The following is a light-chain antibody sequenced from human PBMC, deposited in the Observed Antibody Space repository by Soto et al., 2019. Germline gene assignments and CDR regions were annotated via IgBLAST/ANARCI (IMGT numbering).Light chain of an antibody. CDR1: QSVTSNY. CDR3: QQYGSSPCT. J-gene: IGKJ2*02. V-gene: IGKV3-20*01. Sequence: EIVLTQSPGTLSLSPGERATLSCRASQSVTSNYLAWYQQKPGQAPRLLIYGASTRATGIPGRFSGSGSGTDFTLTINRLEPEDFAVYYCQQYGSSPCTFGQGTKLEIK. CDR2: GAS.